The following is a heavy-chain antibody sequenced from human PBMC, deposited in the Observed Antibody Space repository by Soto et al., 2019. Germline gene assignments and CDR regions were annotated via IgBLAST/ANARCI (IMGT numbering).Heavy chain of an antibody. J-gene: IGHJ5*02. CDR2: IYYSGST. Sequence: SETLSLTCTVSGGSISSYYWSWIRQPPGKGLEWIGYIYYSGSTNYNPSLKSRVTISVDTSKNQFSLKLSSVTAADTAVYYCARDSRDRDDYGDYDENWFDPWGQGTLVTVSS. V-gene: IGHV4-59*01. D-gene: IGHD4-17*01. CDR1: GGSISSYY. CDR3: ARDSRDRDDYGDYDENWFDP.